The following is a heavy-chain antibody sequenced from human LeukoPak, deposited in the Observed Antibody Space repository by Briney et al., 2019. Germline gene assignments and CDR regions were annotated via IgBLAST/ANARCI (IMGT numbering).Heavy chain of an antibody. CDR2: IYYRGST. CDR3: ARRLYSSRTNWFDP. Sequence: SETLSLTCTVSGGSISSSSYYWGWIRQPPGKGLEWIGSIYYRGSTYYNPSLKSRVTISVDTSKNQFSLKLSSVTAADTAVYYCARRLYSSRTNWFDPWGQGTLVTVSS. V-gene: IGHV4-39*07. J-gene: IGHJ5*02. CDR1: GGSISSSSYY. D-gene: IGHD6-13*01.